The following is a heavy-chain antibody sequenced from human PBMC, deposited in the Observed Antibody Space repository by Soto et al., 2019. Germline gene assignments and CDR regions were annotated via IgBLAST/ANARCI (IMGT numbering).Heavy chain of an antibody. CDR1: GFIVSSNY. V-gene: IGHV3-53*02. J-gene: IGHJ5*02. CDR2: IYSGGSGGST. D-gene: IGHD4-17*01. CDR3: ARELHGDPGRFDP. Sequence: EVQLVETGGGLIQPGGSLRLSCAASGFIVSSNYMSWVHQAPGKGLEWVSVIYSGGSGGSTYYADSVKGRFTISRDNSNNTVHLQMNSLRAEDTAVYYCARELHGDPGRFDPWGQGTLVTVSS.